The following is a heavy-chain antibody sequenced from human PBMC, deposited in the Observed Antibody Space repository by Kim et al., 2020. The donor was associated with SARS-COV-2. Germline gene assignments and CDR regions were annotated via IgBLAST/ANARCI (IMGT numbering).Heavy chain of an antibody. V-gene: IGHV4-39*01. CDR3: ARHYYEFWSGSTVWFDP. Sequence: LKSRVTISVDTSKNQFSLKLSTVTAADTAVYYCARHYYEFWSGSTVWFDPWGQGTLVTVSS. J-gene: IGHJ5*02. D-gene: IGHD3-3*01.